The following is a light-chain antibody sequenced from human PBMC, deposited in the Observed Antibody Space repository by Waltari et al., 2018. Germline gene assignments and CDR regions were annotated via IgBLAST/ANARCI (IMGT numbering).Light chain of an antibody. CDR1: QSVLYSSNNKNH. CDR3: QQHYPTASLT. J-gene: IGKJ4*01. CDR2: WAS. Sequence: DIVMTQSPEYLAVSLGERATVNSKSSQSVLYSSNNKNHLAWYQLKPGQPPKLLIYWASTRESGVPDRFSGSGSGTDFTLTISSLQAEDVAVYYCQQHYPTASLTFGGGTKVAI. V-gene: IGKV4-1*01.